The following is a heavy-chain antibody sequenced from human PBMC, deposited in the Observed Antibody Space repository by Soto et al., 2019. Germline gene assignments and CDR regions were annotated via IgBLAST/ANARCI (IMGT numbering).Heavy chain of an antibody. CDR1: GGSISSSGYY. D-gene: IGHD5-12*01. J-gene: IGHJ4*02. Sequence: QLQLQESGPGLVKTSETLSLTCTVSGGSISSSGYYWGWIRQPPGKGLEWIGSIYYSGSTYYNPSLTSRVTISVDTSKNRFSLTLSSVTAADTAVYYCAGHAPSGYDYYYFDYWGQGTLVTVSS. CDR2: IYYSGST. V-gene: IGHV4-39*01. CDR3: AGHAPSGYDYYYFDY.